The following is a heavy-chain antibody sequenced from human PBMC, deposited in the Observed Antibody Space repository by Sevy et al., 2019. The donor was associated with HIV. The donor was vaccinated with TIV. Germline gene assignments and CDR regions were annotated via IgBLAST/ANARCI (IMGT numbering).Heavy chain of an antibody. J-gene: IGHJ6*02. Sequence: GGSLRLSCAASGFTFSSYEMNWVRQAPGKGLEWVSYISSSGSTIYYADSVKGRFTISRDNAKNSLYLQMNSLRAEDTAVYYCARGYYDFWSGSDLAYGMDVWAKGPRSPSP. D-gene: IGHD3-3*01. CDR3: ARGYYDFWSGSDLAYGMDV. V-gene: IGHV3-48*03. CDR2: ISSSGSTI. CDR1: GFTFSSYE.